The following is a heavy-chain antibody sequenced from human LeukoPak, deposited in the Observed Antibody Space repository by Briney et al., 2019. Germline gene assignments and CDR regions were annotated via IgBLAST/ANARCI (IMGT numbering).Heavy chain of an antibody. D-gene: IGHD6-13*01. Sequence: ASVKVSCKASGYTLTSYGISWVRQAPGQGLEWMGWISAYNGSTNYAQKLQGRVTMTTDTSTSTAYMELRSLRSDDTAVYYCARATKLSSSWYRWFDPWGQGTLVTVSS. CDR3: ARATKLSSSWYRWFDP. CDR2: ISAYNGST. J-gene: IGHJ5*02. CDR1: GYTLTSYG. V-gene: IGHV1-18*01.